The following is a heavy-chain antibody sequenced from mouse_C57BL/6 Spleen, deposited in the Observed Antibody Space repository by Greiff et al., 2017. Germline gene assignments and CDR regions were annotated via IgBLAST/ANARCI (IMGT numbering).Heavy chain of an antibody. J-gene: IGHJ4*01. CDR3: ARDHHYDYEIVYYAMDY. V-gene: IGHV5-4*01. CDR2: ISDGGSYT. CDR1: GFTFSSYA. D-gene: IGHD2-4*01. Sequence: EVMLVESGGGLVKPGGSLKLSCAASGFTFSSYAMSWVRQTPEKRLEWVATISDGGSYTYYPDNVKGRFTISRDNAKNTLYLQMSHLKSEDTAMYYCARDHHYDYEIVYYAMDYWGQGTSVTVSS.